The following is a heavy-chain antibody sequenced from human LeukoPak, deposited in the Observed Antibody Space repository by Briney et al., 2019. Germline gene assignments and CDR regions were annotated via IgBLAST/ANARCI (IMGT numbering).Heavy chain of an antibody. V-gene: IGHV3-23*01. CDR3: AKAVNYYDSSGYYFY. D-gene: IGHD3-22*01. CDR1: GFTFSSYA. CDR2: ISGSGGST. J-gene: IGHJ4*02. Sequence: GGSLRLSCAASGFTFSSYAMSWVRQAPGKGLEWVSAISGSGGSTYYADSVKGRFTISRDNSKNTLYLQMNSMRAEATAVYCCAKAVNYYDSSGYYFYWGQGALVTVS.